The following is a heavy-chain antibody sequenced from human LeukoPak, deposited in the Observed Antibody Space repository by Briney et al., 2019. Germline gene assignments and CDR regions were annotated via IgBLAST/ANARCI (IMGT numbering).Heavy chain of an antibody. CDR1: GFTFNSYA. J-gene: IGHJ3*02. Sequence: GGSLRLSCAASGFTFNSYAMSWVRQAPGKGLEWVSSISGSGGSTYYADSVKGRFTISRDNSKNTLYLQMNSLRVEGTAVYYCAKDKGCSSTSCYEDDVFDIWGQGTMVTVSS. CDR2: ISGSGGST. CDR3: AKDKGCSSTSCYEDDVFDI. V-gene: IGHV3-23*01. D-gene: IGHD2-2*01.